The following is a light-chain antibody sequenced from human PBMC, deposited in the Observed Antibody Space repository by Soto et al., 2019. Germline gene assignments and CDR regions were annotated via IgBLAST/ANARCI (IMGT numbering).Light chain of an antibody. Sequence: EIVLTQSPGTLSLSPGERATLSCRASQSVSSSYLAWYQQKPGQAPRLLIYGASSRATGIPDRFSGSGSGTDLTLTISRLEPEDFAVYSCQQYGSSPSIPFGQGTRLEIK. CDR3: QQYGSSPSIP. V-gene: IGKV3-20*01. J-gene: IGKJ5*01. CDR2: GAS. CDR1: QSVSSSY.